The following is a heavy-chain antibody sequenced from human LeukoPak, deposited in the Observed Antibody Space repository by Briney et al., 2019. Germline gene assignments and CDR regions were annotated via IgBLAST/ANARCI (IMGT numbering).Heavy chain of an antibody. CDR3: ARSEWPRRPGWLDP. D-gene: IGHD3-3*01. V-gene: IGHV4-59*01. Sequence: SETLSLTCTVSGGSISSYYWSWIRQPPGKGLEWIGYIYYSGSTNYNPSLKSRVTISVDTSKNQFSLKLSSVTAADTAVYYCARSEWPRRPGWLDPWGQGTLVTVSS. CDR2: IYYSGST. J-gene: IGHJ5*02. CDR1: GGSISSYY.